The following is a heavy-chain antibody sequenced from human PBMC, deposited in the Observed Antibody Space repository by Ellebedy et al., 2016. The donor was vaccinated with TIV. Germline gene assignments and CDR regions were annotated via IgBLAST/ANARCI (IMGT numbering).Heavy chain of an antibody. CDR3: ASPTRGYTYGFDS. D-gene: IGHD5-18*01. Sequence: SETLSLTCIVSGGSISTNSYYWAWLRQPPGKGLEWIGSVYFSGMTYYNPSLKSRVTTSIDKSKNQFALKLSSVTAADTAVYYCASPTRGYTYGFDSWGQGTLLTVSS. CDR2: VYFSGMT. J-gene: IGHJ4*02. CDR1: GGSISTNSYY. V-gene: IGHV4-39*01.